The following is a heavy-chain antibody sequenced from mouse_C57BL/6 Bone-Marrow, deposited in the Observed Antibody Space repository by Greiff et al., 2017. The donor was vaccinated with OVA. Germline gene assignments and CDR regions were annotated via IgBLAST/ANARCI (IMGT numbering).Heavy chain of an antibody. V-gene: IGHV1-82*01. J-gene: IGHJ2*01. CDR3: ARSPSITTVVASYYFDY. CDR2: IYPGDGDT. CDR1: GYAFSSSW. Sequence: VKLMESGPELVKPGASVKISCKASGYAFSSSWMNWVKQRPGKGLEWIGRIYPGDGDTNYNGKFKGKATLTADKSSSTAYMQLSSLTSEDSAVYFCARSPSITTVVASYYFDYWGQGTTLTVSS. D-gene: IGHD1-1*01.